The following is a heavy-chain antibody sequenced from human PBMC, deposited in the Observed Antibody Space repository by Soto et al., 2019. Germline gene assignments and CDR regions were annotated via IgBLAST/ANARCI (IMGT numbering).Heavy chain of an antibody. J-gene: IGHJ4*02. CDR2: IDPDGSQK. CDR3: ARDMGPSGAYGY. V-gene: IGHV3-7*03. CDR1: GFTFSTYW. Sequence: EVQLVDSGGDLVQPGGSLRLSCAASGFTFSTYWMSWVRQAPGKGLEWVANIDPDGSQKYYVDSVKGRFTITRDKAKKSLYLQMNSLRAEDTAVYYCARDMGPSGAYGYWGQGTLVTVSS. D-gene: IGHD1-26*01.